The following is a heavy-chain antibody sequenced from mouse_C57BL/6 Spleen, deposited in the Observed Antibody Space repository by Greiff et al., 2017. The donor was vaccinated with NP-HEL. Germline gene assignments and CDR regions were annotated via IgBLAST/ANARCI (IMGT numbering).Heavy chain of an antibody. V-gene: IGHV1-52*01. D-gene: IGHD2-1*01. CDR3: ASRVTLLPYYFDY. CDR1: GYTFTSYW. J-gene: IGHJ2*01. CDR2: IDPSDSET. Sequence: QVQLQQPGAELVRPGSSVKLSCKASGYTFTSYWMHWVKQRPIQGLEWIGNIDPSDSETHYNQKFKDKATLTVDKSSCTAYMQLSSLTSEDSAVYYCASRVTLLPYYFDYWGQGTTLTVSS.